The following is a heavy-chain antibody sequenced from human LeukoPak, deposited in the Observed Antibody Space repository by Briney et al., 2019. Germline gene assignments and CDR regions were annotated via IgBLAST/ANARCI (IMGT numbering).Heavy chain of an antibody. Sequence: PGGSLRLSCAASGFTFSSYSMNWVRQAPGKGLEWVSSISSSSSYIYYADSVKGRFTISRDNAKNSLYLQMNSLRAEDTAVYYCARDLSVYPPGFGEGGGYYYGMDVWGQGTTVTVSS. CDR2: ISSSSSYI. V-gene: IGHV3-21*01. CDR3: ARDLSVYPPGFGEGGGYYYGMDV. D-gene: IGHD3-10*01. CDR1: GFTFSSYS. J-gene: IGHJ6*02.